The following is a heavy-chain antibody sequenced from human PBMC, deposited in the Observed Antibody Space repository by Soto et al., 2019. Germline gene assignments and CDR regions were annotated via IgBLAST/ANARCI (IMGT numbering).Heavy chain of an antibody. CDR3: ARSDGRY. J-gene: IGHJ4*02. CDR2: IYYSGST. V-gene: IGHV4-59*01. CDR1: GGSISRCD. Sequence: SETRSLTCSGSGGSISRCDWSVSRQPPGRGLEWIGYIYYSGSTSYNPSLKSRVTISVDTSKNQFSLKLSSVTAADTAVYYCARSDGRYWGQGTLLTVS.